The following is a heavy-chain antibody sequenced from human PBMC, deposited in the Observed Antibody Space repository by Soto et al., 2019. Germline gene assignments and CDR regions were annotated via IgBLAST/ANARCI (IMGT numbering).Heavy chain of an antibody. J-gene: IGHJ6*02. V-gene: IGHV4-31*11. CDR1: GGSISSGGYY. D-gene: IGHD3-10*01. CDR3: ARELRFGEDYYGMDV. Sequence: PSETLSLTCDVSGGSISSGGYYWSWIRQHPGKGLEWIGYIYYSGSTYYNTSLKSRVTISVDTSKNQFSLKLSSVTAADTAVYYCARELRFGEDYYGMDVWGQGTTVTVSS. CDR2: IYYSGST.